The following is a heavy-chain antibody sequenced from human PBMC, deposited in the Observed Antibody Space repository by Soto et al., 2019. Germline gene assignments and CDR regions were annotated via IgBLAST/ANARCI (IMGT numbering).Heavy chain of an antibody. V-gene: IGHV3-21*01. CDR3: AREYTAWPLAYGLDV. CDR1: GFTFSTYS. J-gene: IGHJ6*02. CDR2: ISSRSDI. D-gene: IGHD2-2*02. Sequence: SLRLSCVVSGFTFSTYSINRVRQAPGKGLEWVSSISSRSDIYYADSVKGRFTISRDNAKNSVSLQMNSLRAEDTAVYYCAREYTAWPLAYGLDVWGQGTTVTVSS.